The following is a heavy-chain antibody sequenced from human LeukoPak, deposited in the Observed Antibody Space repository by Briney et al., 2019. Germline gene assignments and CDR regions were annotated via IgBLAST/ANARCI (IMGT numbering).Heavy chain of an antibody. CDR3: ARTSVTTFFHAHIDFDY. CDR2: ISAYNGNT. J-gene: IGHJ4*02. CDR1: GYTFTSYG. Sequence: ASVKVSCKASGYTFTSYGISWVRQAPGQGLEWMGWISAYNGNTNYAQKLQGRVTMTTDTSTSTAYMELRSLRSDDTAVYYCARTSVTTFFHAHIDFDYWGQGTLDTVSS. D-gene: IGHD4-17*01. V-gene: IGHV1-18*01.